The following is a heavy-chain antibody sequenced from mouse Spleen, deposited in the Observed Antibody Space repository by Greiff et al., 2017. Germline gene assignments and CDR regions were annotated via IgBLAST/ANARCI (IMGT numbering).Heavy chain of an antibody. CDR3: ARNYYGSSYEYFDY. J-gene: IGHJ2*01. CDR2: INPSTGGT. Sequence: EVQLQQSGPELVKPGASVKISCKASGYSFTGYYMNWVKQSPEKSLEWIGEINPSTGGTTYNQKFKAKATLTVDKSSSTAYMQLKSLTSEDSAVYYCARNYYGSSYEYFDYWGQGTTLTVSS. V-gene: IGHV1-42*01. CDR1: GYSFTGYY. D-gene: IGHD1-1*01.